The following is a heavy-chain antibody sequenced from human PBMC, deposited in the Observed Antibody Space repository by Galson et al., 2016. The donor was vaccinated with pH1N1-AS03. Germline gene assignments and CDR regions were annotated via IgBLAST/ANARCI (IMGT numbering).Heavy chain of an antibody. V-gene: IGHV3-23*01. CDR1: GFSFSSYA. J-gene: IGHJ4*02. CDR2: ITSGGNT. Sequence: SLRLSCAASGFSFSSYATSWVRQAPGKGLQWVSSITSGGNTYYADSVKGRFTISRDNSKQTLYLQMNSLRAEDAAVYLCAKDKGSSRHDDYWGQGTRVTVSS. D-gene: IGHD6-13*01. CDR3: AKDKGSSRHDDY.